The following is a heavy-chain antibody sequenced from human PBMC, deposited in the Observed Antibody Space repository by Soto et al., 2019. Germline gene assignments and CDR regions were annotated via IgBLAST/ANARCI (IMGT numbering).Heavy chain of an antibody. J-gene: IGHJ4*01. CDR1: GDSVPSNSAG. V-gene: IGHV6-1*01. CDR3: ARGEQYSGRIFDY. CDR2: TYYRSKWYY. Sequence: SQPLSLPFAITGDSVPSNSAGWSWVRQSPSRGLEWLGRTYYRSKWYYEYAVSVRGRITINPDTSKNQYSLQLNSVTPEDTAVYFCARGEQYSGRIFDYWGQGTLVTVSS. D-gene: IGHD1-26*01.